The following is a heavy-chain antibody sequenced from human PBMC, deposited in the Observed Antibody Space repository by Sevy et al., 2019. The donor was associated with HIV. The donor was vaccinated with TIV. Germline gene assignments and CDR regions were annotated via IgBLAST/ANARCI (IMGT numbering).Heavy chain of an antibody. CDR2: IWYDGSKK. V-gene: IGHV3-30*02. D-gene: IGHD1-26*01. J-gene: IGHJ4*02. CDR1: GFSFSDFG. Sequence: GGSLRLSCAASGFSFSDFGMHWVRLAPGKGLEWLTLIWYDGSKKYYADSVKGRFTISRDNSRNPLYLQMNCLRAVDTAIYYCAQPASIVPSGNPLDSWGQGTMVTVSS. CDR3: AQPASIVPSGNPLDS.